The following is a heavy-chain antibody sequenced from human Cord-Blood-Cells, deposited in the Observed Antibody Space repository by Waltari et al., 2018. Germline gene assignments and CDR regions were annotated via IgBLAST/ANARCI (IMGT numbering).Heavy chain of an antibody. Sequence: QVQLVQSGAEVKKPGSSVKVSCKASGGTFSSYAISWVRQAPGQGLEWMGRIIPILGIANYAQKFQGRVTITADKSTRTAYMELSSLRSEDTAVYYCARDSGPQLVGAFDIWGQGTMVTVSS. CDR2: IIPILGIA. CDR3: ARDSGPQLVGAFDI. CDR1: GGTFSSYA. D-gene: IGHD6-6*01. J-gene: IGHJ3*02. V-gene: IGHV1-69*09.